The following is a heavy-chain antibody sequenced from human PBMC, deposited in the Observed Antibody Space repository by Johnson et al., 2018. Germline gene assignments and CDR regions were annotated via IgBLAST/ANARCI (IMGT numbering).Heavy chain of an antibody. V-gene: IGHV3-53*01. D-gene: IGHD6-19*01. CDR1: GFTVSRNY. Sequence: VQLVESGGGLMQPGGSLRLSCAASGFTVSRNYMSWVRQAPGKGLEWVSLIYSGGSTYYADSVKGRFIISRDNSNNTLYLQMNSLRAEDTAVYYCARSIAVAGKYDSSYGLDVWGQGTTVTVSS. CDR2: IYSGGST. J-gene: IGHJ6*02. CDR3: ARSIAVAGKYDSSYGLDV.